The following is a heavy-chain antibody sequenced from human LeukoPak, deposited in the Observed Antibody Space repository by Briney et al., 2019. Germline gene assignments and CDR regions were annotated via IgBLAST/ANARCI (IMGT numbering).Heavy chain of an antibody. CDR2: INRNGGIT. D-gene: IGHD3-22*01. CDR3: ARDYHDSNGYYSNAFDH. CDR1: GFSFSDYW. Sequence: GGPLRLSCVASGFSFSDYWMHWVRQAPGRGLEWAAHINRNGGITRYADSVKGRFTISRDNAENTMYLQMNSLRVGDTAVYYCARDYHDSNGYYSNAFDHWGQGSLLAVSS. J-gene: IGHJ4*02. V-gene: IGHV3-74*01.